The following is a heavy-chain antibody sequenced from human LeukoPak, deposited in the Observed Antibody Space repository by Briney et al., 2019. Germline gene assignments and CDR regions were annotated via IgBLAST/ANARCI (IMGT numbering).Heavy chain of an antibody. CDR3: ARDGYYGDANWFDP. CDR1: GFTFSSHS. Sequence: GGSLRLSCVASGFTFSSHSMNWVRQAPGKGLEWVSSVSSSSSMYYADSVKGRFTISRDNAKNSLYLQMNSLRAEDTAVYYCARDGYYGDANWFDPWGQGTLVTVSS. D-gene: IGHD4-17*01. CDR2: VSSSSSM. V-gene: IGHV3-21*01. J-gene: IGHJ5*02.